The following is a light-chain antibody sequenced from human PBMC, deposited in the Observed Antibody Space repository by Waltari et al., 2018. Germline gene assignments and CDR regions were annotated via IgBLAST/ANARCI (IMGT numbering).Light chain of an antibody. CDR2: RAS. Sequence: DIVMTQSPDSLAVSLGERATINCKSSHSSSNEDSLAWYQQKPGLPPKLLIYRASTRESGVPDRFSGSGSGTDFTLTITSVQAEDVAVYYCLQCYNTPYTFGQGTRLEI. J-gene: IGKJ2*01. CDR3: LQCYNTPYT. V-gene: IGKV4-1*01. CDR1: HSSSNEDS.